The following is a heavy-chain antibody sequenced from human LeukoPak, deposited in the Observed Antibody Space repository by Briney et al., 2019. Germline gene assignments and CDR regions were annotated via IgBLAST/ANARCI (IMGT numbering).Heavy chain of an antibody. CDR2: MNPNSGNT. Sequence: ASVKVSCKASGYTFTSYDINWVRQATGQGLEWVGWMNPNSGNTGYAQKFQGRVTMTRNTSISTAYMELSSLRSEDTAVYYCARAVPGPAPASYRFDYWGQGTLVTVSS. D-gene: IGHD3-16*02. CDR3: ARAVPGPAPASYRFDY. V-gene: IGHV1-8*01. J-gene: IGHJ4*02. CDR1: GYTFTSYD.